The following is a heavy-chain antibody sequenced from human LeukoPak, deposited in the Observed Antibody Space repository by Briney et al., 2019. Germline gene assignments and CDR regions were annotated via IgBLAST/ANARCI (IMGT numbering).Heavy chain of an antibody. D-gene: IGHD6-19*01. CDR3: AREHTPFGSGCTAAY. CDR1: GFTFSSYW. CDR2: ISPSSSTI. J-gene: IGHJ4*02. Sequence: PGGSLRLSCAASGFTFSSYWMSWVRQAPGKGLEWVSYISPSSSTIYYADSGKGRFTISRDNAKNSLYLQMNSLRAEDTAVYYCAREHTPFGSGCTAAYWGQGTLATVSS. V-gene: IGHV3-48*01.